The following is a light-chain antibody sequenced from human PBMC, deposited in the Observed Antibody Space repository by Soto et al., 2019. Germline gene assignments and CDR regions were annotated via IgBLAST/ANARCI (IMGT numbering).Light chain of an antibody. J-gene: IGLJ1*01. V-gene: IGLV1-40*01. CDR1: SSNIGANLD. CDR3: QSYDGNLSVYV. CDR2: ANS. Sequence: QSVLTQPPSVSGSPGQRVTISCTGSSSNIGANLDVHWYQQLPGTAPKLLIYANSNRPSGVPDRFSGSKSGTSASLAITGLQAEDEADYYCQSYDGNLSVYVFGTGTKVTVL.